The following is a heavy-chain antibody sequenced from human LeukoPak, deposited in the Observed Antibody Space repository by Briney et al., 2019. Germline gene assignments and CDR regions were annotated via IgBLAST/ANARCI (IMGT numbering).Heavy chain of an antibody. Sequence: SETLFRTCAVDGGSFSGDYWSWIRQPPGRGLQLIGEINHSGSTTYNPSLKVRVTLSVYTSKNQFSLNLSSVTAADTAADYYAGLDYYDSSGYYRGDYWGQGTLVSVSS. D-gene: IGHD3-22*01. J-gene: IGHJ4*02. V-gene: IGHV4-34*01. CDR3: AGLDYYDSSGYYRGDY. CDR2: INHSGST. CDR1: GGSFSGDY.